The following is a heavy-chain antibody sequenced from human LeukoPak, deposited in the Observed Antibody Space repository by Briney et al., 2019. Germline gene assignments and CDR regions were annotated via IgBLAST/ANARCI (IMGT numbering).Heavy chain of an antibody. D-gene: IGHD6-19*01. Sequence: GGSLRLSCAASGFTFSSYAMHWVRQAPGKGLEYVSAISSNGGSTHYANSVKGRFTISRDNSKNTLYLQMGSLRAEDMAVYYCARGSSGWYQANWFDPWGQGTLVTVSS. CDR2: ISSNGGST. CDR3: ARGSSGWYQANWFDP. CDR1: GFTFSSYA. J-gene: IGHJ5*02. V-gene: IGHV3-64*01.